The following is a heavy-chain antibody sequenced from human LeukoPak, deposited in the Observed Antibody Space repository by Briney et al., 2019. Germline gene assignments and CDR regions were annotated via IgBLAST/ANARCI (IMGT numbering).Heavy chain of an antibody. J-gene: IGHJ4*02. D-gene: IGHD5-24*01. V-gene: IGHV3-66*01. CDR1: GFTVSRYY. CDR3: ARGDGYNSFDS. Sequence: GGSLRLSCAASGFTVSRYYMSWVRQAPGKGLEWVSVFYIDGNTYYADSVRGRFTISRDNSKNTIYLQMNSLRAEDTAVYYCARGDGYNSFDSWGQGTLVTVSS. CDR2: FYIDGNT.